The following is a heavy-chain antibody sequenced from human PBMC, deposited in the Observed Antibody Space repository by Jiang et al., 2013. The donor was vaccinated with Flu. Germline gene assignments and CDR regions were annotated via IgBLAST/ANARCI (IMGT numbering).Heavy chain of an antibody. CDR2: ISAYNGNT. Sequence: KPGASVKVSCKASGYTFTTYGITWVRQAPGQGLEWMGWISAYNGNTIYAQKFQGRVTMTTDTSTTTAYMELRSLRSDDTAVYYCARDQNWNYRWCDYWGQGTLVTVSS. CDR1: GYTFTTYG. D-gene: IGHD1-7*01. J-gene: IGHJ4*02. V-gene: IGHV1-18*01. CDR3: ARDQNWNYRWCDY.